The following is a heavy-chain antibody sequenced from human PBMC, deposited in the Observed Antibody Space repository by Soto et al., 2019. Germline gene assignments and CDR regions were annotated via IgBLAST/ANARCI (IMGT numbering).Heavy chain of an antibody. J-gene: IGHJ4*02. CDR1: GYTFTSCG. D-gene: IGHD4-17*01. CDR3: AGSHGDYAGY. CDR2: ISAYNGNT. Sequence: QVQLVQCGAEVKKPGAPVKVSCKASGYTFTSCGISWVRQARGQGLEWMGWISAYNGNTNYAEKLQGRVTMTTDTSTSTAYMELRILRSYDTAVYYCAGSHGDYAGYWGQGTLVIVSS. V-gene: IGHV1-18*01.